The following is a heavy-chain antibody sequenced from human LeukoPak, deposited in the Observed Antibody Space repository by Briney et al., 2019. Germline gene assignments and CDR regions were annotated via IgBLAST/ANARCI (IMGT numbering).Heavy chain of an antibody. D-gene: IGHD6-19*01. CDR2: IKQDESEK. Sequence: PGGSLRLSCAASGFTFSSFWMSWVRQAPGKGLEWVANIKQDESEKYYVDSVKGRFTISRDNAKNSLYLQMNSLRAEDTAVYYCAKGPLTEVAGTTWDYWGQGTPVTVSS. J-gene: IGHJ4*02. CDR1: GFTFSSFW. CDR3: AKGPLTEVAGTTWDY. V-gene: IGHV3-7*03.